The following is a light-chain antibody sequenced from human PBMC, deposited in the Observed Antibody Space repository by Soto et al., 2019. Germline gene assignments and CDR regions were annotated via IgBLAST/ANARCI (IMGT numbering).Light chain of an antibody. CDR1: QSLSYSSKNKNY. V-gene: IGKV4-1*01. Sequence: DIVMTQSPDSLAVSLGERATVNCKSSQSLSYSSKNKNYLAWYQQKPGQPPKLLISWASTRESGVPDRFSGSGSGTEFTLTISSLQAEDVAVYYCQQYYSAPYTFGQGTKLEIK. CDR3: QQYYSAPYT. CDR2: WAS. J-gene: IGKJ2*01.